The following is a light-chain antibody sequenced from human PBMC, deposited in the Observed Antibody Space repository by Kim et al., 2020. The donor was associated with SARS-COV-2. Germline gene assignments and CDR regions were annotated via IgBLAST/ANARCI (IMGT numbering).Light chain of an antibody. V-gene: IGKV3-20*01. CDR1: QRVSRSY. J-gene: IGKJ2*03. Sequence: ESATRACRARQRVSRSYLASYLAWYQQNPGRAPGLLIYGAYSRDTGIPDRFSGSGSGTDFSLTISRLEPEDFAVYYCQQYGSSPYSFGQGTKLE. CDR2: GAY. CDR3: QQYGSSPYS.